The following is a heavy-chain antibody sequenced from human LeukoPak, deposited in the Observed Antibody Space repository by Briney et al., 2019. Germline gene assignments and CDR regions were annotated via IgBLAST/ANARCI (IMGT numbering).Heavy chain of an antibody. J-gene: IGHJ5*02. CDR2: ISYDGSNK. D-gene: IGHD6-13*01. CDR3: ARAEGSSSWANWFDP. CDR1: GFTISSYA. V-gene: IGHV3-30-3*01. Sequence: GGSLRLSCAASGFTISSYAMHWVRQAPGKGLEWVAVISYDGSNKYYADSVKGRFTISRDNSKNTLYLQMNSLRAEDTAVYYCARAEGSSSWANWFDPWGQGTLVTVSS.